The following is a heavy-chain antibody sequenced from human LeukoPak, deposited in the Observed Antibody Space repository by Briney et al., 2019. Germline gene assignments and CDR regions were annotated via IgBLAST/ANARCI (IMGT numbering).Heavy chain of an antibody. D-gene: IGHD6-19*01. J-gene: IGHJ4*02. Sequence: RSSETLSLTCTVSGGSISSGGYYWSWIRQHPGKGLEWIGYIYYSGSTYYNPSLKSRVTISVDTSKNQFSLKLSSVTAADTAVYYCARDSLLAGHEYYFDYWGQGTLVTVSS. CDR2: IYYSGST. V-gene: IGHV4-31*03. CDR3: ARDSLLAGHEYYFDY. CDR1: GGSISSGGYY.